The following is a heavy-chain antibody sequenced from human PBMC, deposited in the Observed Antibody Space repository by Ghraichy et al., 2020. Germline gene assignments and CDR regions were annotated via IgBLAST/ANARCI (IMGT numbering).Heavy chain of an antibody. CDR2: ISGSGGST. Sequence: GGSLTLSCAASGFTFSSYAMSWVRQAPGKGLEWVSAISGSGGSTYYADSVKGRFTISRDNSKNTLYLQMNSLRAEDTAVYYCAKRIAVAGKGGDYYFDYWGQGTLVTVSS. V-gene: IGHV3-23*01. CDR1: GFTFSSYA. CDR3: AKRIAVAGKGGDYYFDY. D-gene: IGHD6-19*01. J-gene: IGHJ4*02.